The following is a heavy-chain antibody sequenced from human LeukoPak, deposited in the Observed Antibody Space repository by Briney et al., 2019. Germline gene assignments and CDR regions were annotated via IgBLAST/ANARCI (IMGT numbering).Heavy chain of an antibody. CDR3: ARARRRVYGSGSYFDY. J-gene: IGHJ4*02. CDR1: GGSFSGYY. Sequence: SETLSLTCAVYGGSFSGYYWSWIRQPPGKGLEWIGEINHSGSTNYNPSLKSRVTISVDTSKNQFSLKLSSVTAADTAVYYCARARRRVYGSGSYFDYWGQGTLVTVSS. D-gene: IGHD3-10*01. CDR2: INHSGST. V-gene: IGHV4-34*01.